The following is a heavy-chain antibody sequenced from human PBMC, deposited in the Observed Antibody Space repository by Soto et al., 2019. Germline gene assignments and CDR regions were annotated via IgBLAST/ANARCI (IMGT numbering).Heavy chain of an antibody. J-gene: IGHJ4*02. D-gene: IGHD1-20*01. Sequence: EVQLLESGGGLVQPGGSLRLSCAASGFTFSSYAMSWVRRAPGKGLEWVSAIRGSGGSTYYADSVKGRFTISRDNSKNTLYLQMNSLRADDTAVYYCAKRCLPRLDNWNDDGVIGYWGQGTLVTVSS. CDR2: IRGSGGST. V-gene: IGHV3-23*01. CDR1: GFTFSSYA. CDR3: AKRCLPRLDNWNDDGVIGY.